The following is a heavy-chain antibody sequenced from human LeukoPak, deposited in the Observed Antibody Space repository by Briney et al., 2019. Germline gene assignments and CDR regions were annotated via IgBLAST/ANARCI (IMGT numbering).Heavy chain of an antibody. CDR3: ARHSSSGWPAGGYYFDY. D-gene: IGHD6-19*01. CDR1: GYNFTSYW. CDR2: IYPGDSDT. Sequence: GSLRISCKGSGYNFTSYWIGWVRQMPGKGLEWMGIIYPGDSDTRYSPSFQGQVTISADKSISTAYLQWSSLKASDTAMYYCARHSSSGWPAGGYYFDYWGQGTLVTVSS. V-gene: IGHV5-51*01. J-gene: IGHJ4*02.